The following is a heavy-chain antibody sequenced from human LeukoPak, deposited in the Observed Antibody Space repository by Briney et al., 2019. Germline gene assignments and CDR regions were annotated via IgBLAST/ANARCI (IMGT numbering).Heavy chain of an antibody. CDR1: GFTFSDYY. CDR3: ARVGSRGYYFDY. D-gene: IGHD1-26*01. J-gene: IGHJ4*02. CDR2: ISGSSTYT. V-gene: IGHV3-11*06. Sequence: EPGGSLRLSCASSGFTFSDYYMSWIRQAPGKGLEWVSHISGSSTYTNYADSVKGRFNISRDNANNSLYLQMNSLTAEDTAVFYCARVGSRGYYFDYWGQGTLVSVSS.